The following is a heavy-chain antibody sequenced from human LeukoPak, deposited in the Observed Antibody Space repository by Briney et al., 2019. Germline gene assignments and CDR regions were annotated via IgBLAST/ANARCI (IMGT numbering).Heavy chain of an antibody. J-gene: IGHJ4*02. Sequence: GGYLRLSCAASGFIFTNYAMSWVRQAPGEGLEWVSAISASGGGTFYADSVRGRFTISRDNSKNTLYLQMNTLRAEDTAVYYCAKGYASGTYFLDSWGQGTLVTVSS. V-gene: IGHV3-23*01. CDR1: GFIFTNYA. CDR3: AKGYASGTYFLDS. CDR2: ISASGGGT. D-gene: IGHD3-10*01.